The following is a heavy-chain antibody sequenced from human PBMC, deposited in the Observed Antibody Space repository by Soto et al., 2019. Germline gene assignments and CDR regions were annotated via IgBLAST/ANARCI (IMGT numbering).Heavy chain of an antibody. J-gene: IGHJ4*02. D-gene: IGHD6-25*01. Sequence: EVQLVESGGGLVQPGGSLRLSCAAYGFTFSMYDMHWVRRAPGKGLDWVAAIDTNAVPNYPTSGEGRFTISREHAKNSVYLEMNSVAPGDPAVHFCSRGAAGPKPYFHLDHWGQGDVVTVSS. CDR3: SRGAAGPKPYFHLDH. V-gene: IGHV3-13*05. CDR2: IDTNAVP. CDR1: GFTFSMYD.